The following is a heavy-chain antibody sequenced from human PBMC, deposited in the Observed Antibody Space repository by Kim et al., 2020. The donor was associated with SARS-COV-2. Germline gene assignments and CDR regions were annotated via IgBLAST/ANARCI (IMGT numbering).Heavy chain of an antibody. Sequence: VKGQFTISRENSKTPLYLQMNNLRAEDTAVYYCAKERRKYCSGGSCHLEYWGQGTLVTVSS. CDR3: AKERRKYCSGGSCHLEY. D-gene: IGHD2-15*01. V-gene: IGHV3-33*06. J-gene: IGHJ4*02.